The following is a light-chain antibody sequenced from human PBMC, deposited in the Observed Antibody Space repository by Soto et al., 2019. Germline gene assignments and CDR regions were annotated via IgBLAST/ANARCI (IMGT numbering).Light chain of an antibody. V-gene: IGKV3-20*01. CDR3: QQYCSSPLIT. J-gene: IGKJ5*01. CDR1: QSVSSSY. Sequence: ELVLTQSPGTLSLSPGERATLSCRASQSVSSSYLAWYQQKPGQAPRLLIYGASSRATGIPDRFSGSGSGTDFTLPIIRLEPEDFSVYYCQQYCSSPLITFGQGTRLEIK. CDR2: GAS.